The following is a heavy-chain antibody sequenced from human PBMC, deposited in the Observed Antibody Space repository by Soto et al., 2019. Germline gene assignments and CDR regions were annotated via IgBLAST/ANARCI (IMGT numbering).Heavy chain of an antibody. V-gene: IGHV3-23*01. D-gene: IGHD6-6*01. J-gene: IGHJ3*01. CDR3: AKDGQYRACGFDV. CDR2: LSRGGGTT. CDR1: GFTFSSHG. Sequence: EAQLLESGGDWDQPGGSLRLSCAASGFTFSSHGMSWVRQAPGKGLEWIAGLSRGGGTTYYADSVKGRFTISRDNSKNTLDLIMNRLRVEDTALYYCAKDGQYRACGFDVWGQGTMVTVSS.